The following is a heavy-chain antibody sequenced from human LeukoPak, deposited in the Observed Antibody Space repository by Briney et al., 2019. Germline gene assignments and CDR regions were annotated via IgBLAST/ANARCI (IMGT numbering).Heavy chain of an antibody. CDR2: ISGSGGST. J-gene: IGHJ4*02. CDR1: GFTFSSYV. Sequence: GGSLRLSCAAPGFTFSSYVMSWVRQAPGKGLEWVSAISGSGGSTYYADSVKGRFTISRDNSKDTLYLQINSLRAEDTAVYYCAKSPYYDFWSGSYFDYWGQGTLVTVSS. V-gene: IGHV3-23*01. D-gene: IGHD3-3*01. CDR3: AKSPYYDFWSGSYFDY.